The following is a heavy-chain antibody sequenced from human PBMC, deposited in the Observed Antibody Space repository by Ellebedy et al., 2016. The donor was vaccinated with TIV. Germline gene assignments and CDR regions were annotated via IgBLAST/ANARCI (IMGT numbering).Heavy chain of an antibody. CDR1: GYTFTSYF. CDR3: ARGDKYYYESSGYHYTY. Sequence: ASVKVSCKASGYTFTSYFMYWVRQAPGQGLEWMGIIHPNGGGTNYAQKFQGRVTMTRDTSTSTVYMELSSLRSEDTAVYYCARGDKYYYESSGYHYTYWGQGTLVTVSS. CDR2: IHPNGGGT. V-gene: IGHV1-46*01. J-gene: IGHJ4*02. D-gene: IGHD3-22*01.